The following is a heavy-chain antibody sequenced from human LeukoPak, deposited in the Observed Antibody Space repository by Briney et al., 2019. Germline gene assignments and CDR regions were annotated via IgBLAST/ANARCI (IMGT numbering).Heavy chain of an antibody. V-gene: IGHV1-24*01. CDR3: ATVSNRWAYRPFDP. Sequence: ASVKVSCKVSGYTLTELSMHWVRRAPGKGLEWMGGFDPEDGETIYAQKFQGRVTMTEDTSTDTAYMELSSLRSEDTAVYYCATVSNRWAYRPFDPWGQGTLVTVSS. CDR1: GYTLTELS. CDR2: FDPEDGET. D-gene: IGHD2-21*01. J-gene: IGHJ5*02.